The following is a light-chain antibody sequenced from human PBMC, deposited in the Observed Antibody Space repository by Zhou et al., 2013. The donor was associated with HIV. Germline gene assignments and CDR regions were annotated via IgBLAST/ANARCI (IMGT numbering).Light chain of an antibody. CDR3: QHYGNSRFT. J-gene: IGKJ3*01. CDR1: QGVSSY. V-gene: IGKV3D-11*01. CDR2: DAS. Sequence: EIVLTQSPATLSLSPGERATLSCRASQGVSSYLGWYQQKAGQAPRLLIYDASNRATGIPARLSASGPGTDFTLTISSLEPEDFAVYYCQHYGNSRFTFGPGTKVDI.